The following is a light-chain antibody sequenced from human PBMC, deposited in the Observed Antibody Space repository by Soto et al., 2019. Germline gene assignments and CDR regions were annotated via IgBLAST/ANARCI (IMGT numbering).Light chain of an antibody. V-gene: IGLV1-40*01. J-gene: IGLJ2*01. CDR2: SNT. Sequence: QPVLTQPPSVSGAPGQRVTISCTGSSSNIGAGYGVHWYQKLPETAPKLLIYSNTNRPSGVPDRFSGSKSGTSASLAITGLQTEDEADYYCQSYDNSLRGSLFGGGTKLTVL. CDR3: QSYDNSLRGSL. CDR1: SSNIGAGYG.